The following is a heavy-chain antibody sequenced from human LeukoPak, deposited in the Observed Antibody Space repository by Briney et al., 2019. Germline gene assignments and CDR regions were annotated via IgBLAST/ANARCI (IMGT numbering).Heavy chain of an antibody. CDR1: GFTFSNAW. Sequence: PGGSLRLSCAASGFTFSNAWLNWVRQAPGKGLEWVSYISSSGSTIYYADSVKGRFTISRDNAKNSLYLQMNSLRAEYTAVYYCAELGITMIGGVWGKGTTVTISS. D-gene: IGHD3-10*02. V-gene: IGHV3-48*03. J-gene: IGHJ6*04. CDR3: AELGITMIGGV. CDR2: ISSSGSTI.